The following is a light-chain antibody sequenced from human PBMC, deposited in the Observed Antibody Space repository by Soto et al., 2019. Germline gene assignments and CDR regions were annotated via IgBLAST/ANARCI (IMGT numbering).Light chain of an antibody. CDR1: QGVSSA. V-gene: IGKV1-13*02. CDR2: IAS. CDR3: QQSKTYPWT. J-gene: IGKJ1*01. Sequence: ALQLTQSPSSLTASIGDRVTITCRASQGVSSALAWYQKKPGKPPDLLIYIASSLESGVPSRFSGSGSGTDFTLTISSLQPEDFATYYCQQSKTYPWTFGQGTKVEIK.